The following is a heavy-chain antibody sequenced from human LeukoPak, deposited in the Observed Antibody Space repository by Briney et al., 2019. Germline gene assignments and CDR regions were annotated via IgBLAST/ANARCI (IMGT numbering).Heavy chain of an antibody. CDR1: GGSFSGYY. D-gene: IGHD6-25*01. CDR3: ARIRGYAKGGLDY. J-gene: IGHJ4*02. V-gene: IGHV4-34*01. CDR2: INHSGST. Sequence: SETLSLTCAVYGGSFSGYYWSWIRQPPGKGLEWIGEINHSGSTNYNPSLKSRVTISVDTSKNQFSLKLSSVTAADTAVYYCARIRGYAKGGLDYWGQGTLVTVSS.